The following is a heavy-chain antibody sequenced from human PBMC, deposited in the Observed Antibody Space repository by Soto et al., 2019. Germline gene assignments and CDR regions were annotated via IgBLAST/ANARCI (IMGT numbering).Heavy chain of an antibody. Sequence: QLQLQESGSGLVKPSQTLSLTCAVSGGSISSGGYSWSWIRQPPGKGLEWIGYIYHSGSTYYNPSLKSRVTISGDRSKNQFSRKLSSVTAADTAVYYCARAKVRGLTGDYNWFDPWGQGTLVTVSS. J-gene: IGHJ5*02. CDR2: IYHSGST. CDR1: GGSISSGGYS. CDR3: ARAKVRGLTGDYNWFDP. D-gene: IGHD3-9*01. V-gene: IGHV4-30-2*01.